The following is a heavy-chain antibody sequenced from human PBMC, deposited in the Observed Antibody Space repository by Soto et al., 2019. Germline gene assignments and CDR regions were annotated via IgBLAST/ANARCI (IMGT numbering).Heavy chain of an antibody. Sequence: QVQLVESGGGVVQPGGSLRLSCAASGFTFSSYGMHWVRQAPGKGLECVAVIWYDGSNKYYADSVKGRFTISIDNSKNTLYLQMNSLRAEDTAVYYCARDRGGSYSRANDAFDIWGQGTMVTVSS. CDR3: ARDRGGSYSRANDAFDI. CDR2: IWYDGSNK. J-gene: IGHJ3*02. D-gene: IGHD1-26*01. V-gene: IGHV3-33*01. CDR1: GFTFSSYG.